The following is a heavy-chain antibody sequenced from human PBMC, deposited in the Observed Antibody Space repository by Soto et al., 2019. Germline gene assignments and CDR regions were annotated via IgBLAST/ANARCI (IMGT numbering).Heavy chain of an antibody. CDR2: IKPGGSDL. CDR3: ARKINYICDF. Sequence: PGESLKISCKGVGYRLDAALIGWVRQMPVKGLEWMGIIKPGGSDLRYSPSFRGQVTISADAAVNTAYLQWDSLKASGTAMYYCARKINYICDFFGQRTLVTFSS. CDR1: GYRLDAAL. V-gene: IGHV5-51*01. J-gene: IGHJ4*02. D-gene: IGHD4-4*01.